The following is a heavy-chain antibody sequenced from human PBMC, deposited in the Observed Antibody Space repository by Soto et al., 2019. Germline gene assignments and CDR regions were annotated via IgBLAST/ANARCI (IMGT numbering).Heavy chain of an antibody. V-gene: IGHV4-39*01. J-gene: IGHJ3*02. CDR1: GGSISSTSYY. CDR3: ASPYCSGGSCPSAFDI. CDR2: IYYSGST. D-gene: IGHD2-15*01. Sequence: QLQLQESGPGLVKPSETLSLTCTVSGGSISSTSYYWGWIRQPPGKGLEWIGSIYYSGSTYYNPSLKSRVTISVDTSKNPFSLKLSSVTATDTAVYYCASPYCSGGSCPSAFDIWGQGTMVTISS.